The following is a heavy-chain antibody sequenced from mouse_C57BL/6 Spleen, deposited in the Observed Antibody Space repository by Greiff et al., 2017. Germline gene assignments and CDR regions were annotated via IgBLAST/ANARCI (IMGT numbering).Heavy chain of an antibody. D-gene: IGHD2-13*01. V-gene: IGHV1-18*01. CDR1: GYTFTDYN. CDR3: ARGEYDYFDY. CDR2: INPNNGGT. Sequence: EIQLQQSGPELVKPGASVKIPCKASGYTFTDYNMDWVKQSHGKSLEWIGDINPNNGGTIYNQKFKGKATLTGEQSSSTAYMELRSLTSEDTAVYYYARGEYDYFDYWGQGTTLTVSS. J-gene: IGHJ2*01.